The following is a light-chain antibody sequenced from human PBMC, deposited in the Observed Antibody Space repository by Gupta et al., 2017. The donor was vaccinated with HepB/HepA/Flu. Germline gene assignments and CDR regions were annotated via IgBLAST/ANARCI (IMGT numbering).Light chain of an antibody. J-gene: IGKJ1*01. CDR1: QSISNW. Sequence: DIQMTQSPSTLSASVGDRVTITCRASQSISNWLAWYQQKAGKAPKLLIYKASSLESGVPSRFSGSGSGTEFTLTISSLQPDDFATYYCQQYNSRGTFGQGTKVEIK. V-gene: IGKV1-5*03. CDR2: KAS. CDR3: QQYNSRGT.